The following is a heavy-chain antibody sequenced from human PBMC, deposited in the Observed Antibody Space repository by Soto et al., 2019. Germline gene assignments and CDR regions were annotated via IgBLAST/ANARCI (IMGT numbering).Heavy chain of an antibody. CDR3: ARSGNVYDFSPLDY. D-gene: IGHD3-3*01. Sequence: QVQLVQSGAELGKPGASVKVSCKASGYSFTSYGFTWVRQAPGQGLEWMGWISTHNGNTNYAQKLQGRVTLTTDTSTSTAYMEIESLTSDDTAMYYCARSGNVYDFSPLDYWGQGTLVTVSS. J-gene: IGHJ4*02. V-gene: IGHV1-18*01. CDR2: ISTHNGNT. CDR1: GYSFTSYG.